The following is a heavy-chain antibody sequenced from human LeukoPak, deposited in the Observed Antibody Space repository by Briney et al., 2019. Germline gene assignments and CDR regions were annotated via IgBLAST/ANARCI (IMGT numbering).Heavy chain of an antibody. CDR2: INPDSGGT. D-gene: IGHD2-2*01. CDR1: GYTFTGYY. V-gene: IGHV1-2*02. Sequence: GASVKVSCKASGYTFTGYYMHWVRQAPGQGLEWMGWINPDSGGTNYAQKFQGRVTMTRDTSITAAYMELSRLRSDDTAVYYCARRYCSSTSCYYFDYWGQGTLVTVSS. J-gene: IGHJ4*02. CDR3: ARRYCSSTSCYYFDY.